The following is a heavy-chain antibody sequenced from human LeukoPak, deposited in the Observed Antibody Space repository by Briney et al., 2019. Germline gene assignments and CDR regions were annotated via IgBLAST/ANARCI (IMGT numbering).Heavy chain of an antibody. CDR1: GYTFTGYY. Sequence: GASVKVSCKASGYTFTGYYMHWVRQAPGQGLEWMGWINPNSGGTNYAQKFQGRVTMTRDTSISTAYMELSRLRSDDTAVYYCARDLSIKQLLWFGEFFGMDVWGQGTTVTVSS. J-gene: IGHJ6*02. V-gene: IGHV1-2*02. CDR3: ARDLSIKQLLWFGEFFGMDV. D-gene: IGHD3-10*01. CDR2: INPNSGGT.